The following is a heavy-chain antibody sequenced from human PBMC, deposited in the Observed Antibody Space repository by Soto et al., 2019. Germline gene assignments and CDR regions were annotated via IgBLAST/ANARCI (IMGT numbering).Heavy chain of an antibody. V-gene: IGHV1-18*01. D-gene: IGHD3-10*01. J-gene: IGHJ4*02. CDR2: ISPHNDHT. CDR1: GYTFKSNG. Sequence: QVQLVQSGPEVKKPGASVKVSCKASGYTFKSNGISWVRQAPGQGLEWLGWISPHNDHTSYAQKFQGRVTMTTDTSTGTAYKEPRSLGSDDTAVDYCARDKGILYGAGKMDYWGQGTLGTVSS. CDR3: ARDKGILYGAGKMDY.